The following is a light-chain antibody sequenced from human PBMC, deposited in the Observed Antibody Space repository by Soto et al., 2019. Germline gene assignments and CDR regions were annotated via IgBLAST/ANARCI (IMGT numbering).Light chain of an antibody. J-gene: IGLJ2*01. V-gene: IGLV3-21*02. CDR2: DDS. Sequence: SYELTQPPSVSVTPGQTARIPCGGNDIGTKSVHWYQQKPDQSPVLVVYDDSDRPSGIPERFSDSNSGNAATLTISRVEAGDEADYYCHLWDNTSDQPVFGGGTKLTVL. CDR3: HLWDNTSDQPV. CDR1: DIGTKS.